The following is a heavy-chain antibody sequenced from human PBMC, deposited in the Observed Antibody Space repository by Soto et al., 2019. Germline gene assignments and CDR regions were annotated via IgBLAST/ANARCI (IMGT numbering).Heavy chain of an antibody. D-gene: IGHD2-2*01. CDR1: GYTFTSYG. V-gene: IGHV1-18*01. CDR2: ISAYNGNT. J-gene: IGHJ4*02. Sequence: GASVKVSCKASGYTFTSYGISWVRQAPGQGLEWMGWISAYNGNTNYAQKLQGRVTMTTDTSTSTAYMELRSLRSDDTAVYYCAVGYCSSTSCPLLSPFDYWGQGTLVTVSS. CDR3: AVGYCSSTSCPLLSPFDY.